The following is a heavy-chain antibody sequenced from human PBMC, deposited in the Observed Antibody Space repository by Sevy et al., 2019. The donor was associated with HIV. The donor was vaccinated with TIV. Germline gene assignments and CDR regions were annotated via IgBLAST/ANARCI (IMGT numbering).Heavy chain of an antibody. V-gene: IGHV4-59*13. CDR3: ARYMGSGTSFDY. CDR2: IHSSGNT. J-gene: IGHJ4*02. Sequence: SETLSLTCTVSGGSITNYYWGWIRQPPGTRLEWIGYIHSSGNTNSNPSLKSRVTISVDTSKNQFSLNLNSVTAADTAVYYCARYMGSGTSFDYWGQGTLVTVSS. D-gene: IGHD6-13*01. CDR1: GGSITNYY.